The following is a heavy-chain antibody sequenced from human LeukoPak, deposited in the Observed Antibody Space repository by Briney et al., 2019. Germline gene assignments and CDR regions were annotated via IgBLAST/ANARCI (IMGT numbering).Heavy chain of an antibody. V-gene: IGHV4-34*01. CDR2: INHSGST. CDR1: GGSFSGYY. Sequence: SETLSLTCAVYGGSFSGYYWSWIRQPPGKGLEWIGEINHSGSTNYNPSLKSRVTISVDASKNQFSLKLSSVTAADTAVYYCARGKARFDPWGQGTLVTVSS. CDR3: ARGKARFDP. J-gene: IGHJ5*02.